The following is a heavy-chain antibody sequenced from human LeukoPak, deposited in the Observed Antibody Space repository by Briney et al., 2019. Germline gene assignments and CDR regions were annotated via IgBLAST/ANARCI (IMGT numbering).Heavy chain of an antibody. D-gene: IGHD3-10*01. Sequence: GGSLRLSCEASGFTFSNAWMRWARQAPGKGLDWVSIIYSDSTTDYADSVKGRFTISRDTSKHTLSLQLNSLRAEDTAVYYCARGGIWGHAFDIWGQETGVTVSS. CDR2: IYSDSTT. V-gene: IGHV3-66*01. CDR3: ARGGIWGHAFDI. J-gene: IGHJ3*02. CDR1: GFTFSNAW.